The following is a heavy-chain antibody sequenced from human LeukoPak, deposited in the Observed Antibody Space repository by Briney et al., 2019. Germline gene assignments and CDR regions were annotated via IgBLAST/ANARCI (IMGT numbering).Heavy chain of an antibody. V-gene: IGHV4-59*04. CDR2: IYYSGST. Sequence: SETLSLTCTVSGDSISTYYWSWIRQPPGKGLEWIGSIYYSGSTYYNPSLKSRVTISVDTSKNQFSLKLSSVTAADTAVYYCARILRYFDWLSDDAFDIWGQGTMVTVSS. D-gene: IGHD3-9*01. J-gene: IGHJ3*02. CDR3: ARILRYFDWLSDDAFDI. CDR1: GDSISTYY.